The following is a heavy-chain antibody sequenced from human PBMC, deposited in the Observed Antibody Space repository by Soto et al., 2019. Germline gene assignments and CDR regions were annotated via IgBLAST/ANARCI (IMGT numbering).Heavy chain of an antibody. D-gene: IGHD3-22*01. Sequence: QVQLQESGPGLVKPSGTLSLTCAVSGGSISSSNWWSWVRQPPGKGLEWIGEIYHSGCTNYNPSLKSRVTISVDKSKNQFSLKLSSVTAADTAVYYCARVNYYDSSGYYPYTFDYWGQGTLVTVSS. J-gene: IGHJ4*02. V-gene: IGHV4-4*02. CDR2: IYHSGCT. CDR3: ARVNYYDSSGYYPYTFDY. CDR1: GGSISSSNW.